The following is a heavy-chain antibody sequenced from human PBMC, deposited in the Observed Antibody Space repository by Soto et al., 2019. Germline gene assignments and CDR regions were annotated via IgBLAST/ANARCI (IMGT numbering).Heavy chain of an antibody. Sequence: SETLSLTCTVSGGSISSYYWSWIRQPPGKGLEWIGYIYYSGSTNYNPSLKSRVTISVDTSKNQFSLKLSSVTAADTAVYYCARGGNYDILTGYYPFDYWGQGTLVTVSS. V-gene: IGHV4-59*01. CDR2: IYYSGST. J-gene: IGHJ4*02. CDR3: ARGGNYDILTGYYPFDY. D-gene: IGHD3-9*01. CDR1: GGSISSYY.